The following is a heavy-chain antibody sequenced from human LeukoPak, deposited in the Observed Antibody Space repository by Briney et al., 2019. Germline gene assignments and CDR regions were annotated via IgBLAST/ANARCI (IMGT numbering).Heavy chain of an antibody. V-gene: IGHV3-23*01. CDR2: ITDSGSGGRT. J-gene: IGHJ6*02. CDR3: ARDLHYYVAMDV. Sequence: PGGSLRLSCAASGFTFSSCAMTWVRQAPGKGLEWVSVITDSGSGGRTFYADSVEGRFAISRDNSKSMLFLQLNSLRAEDTALYYCARDLHYYVAMDVWGQGTTVTVSS. D-gene: IGHD3-10*02. CDR1: GFTFSSCA.